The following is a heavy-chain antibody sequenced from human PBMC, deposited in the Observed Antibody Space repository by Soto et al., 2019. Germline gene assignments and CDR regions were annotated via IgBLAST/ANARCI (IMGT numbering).Heavy chain of an antibody. Sequence: GESLKISCKGSGYSFTSYWIGWVRQMPGKGLEWMGIIYPGDSDTRYSPSFQGQVTISADKSISTAYLQWSSLKASDTAMYYCARHLRSGHCSSTSCYPLYYYYYGMDVWGQGTTVTVSS. J-gene: IGHJ6*02. CDR3: ARHLRSGHCSSTSCYPLYYYYYGMDV. V-gene: IGHV5-51*01. CDR2: IYPGDSDT. D-gene: IGHD2-2*01. CDR1: GYSFTSYW.